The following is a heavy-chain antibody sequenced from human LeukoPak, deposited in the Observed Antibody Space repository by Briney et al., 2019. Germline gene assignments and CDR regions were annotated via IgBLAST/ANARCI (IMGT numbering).Heavy chain of an antibody. CDR3: ARDLGGTTGKFDY. V-gene: IGHV4-39*07. CDR1: GVYISSSIYH. CDR2: IYYSGSN. J-gene: IGHJ4*02. Sequence: LAETLSLICTVSGVYISSSIYHCRWIRQPPGRGLEWYGRIYYSGSNNYSPSLKSRVTISVDTSKNQFSLRLSSVTAADTAVYYCARDLGGTTGKFDYWGQGTLVAVSS. D-gene: IGHD1-7*01.